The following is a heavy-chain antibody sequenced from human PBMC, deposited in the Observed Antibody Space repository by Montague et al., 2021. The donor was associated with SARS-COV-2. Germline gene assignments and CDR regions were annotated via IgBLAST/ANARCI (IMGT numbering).Heavy chain of an antibody. V-gene: IGHV2-70*11. CDR3: ARTTMITFGGVIVPFEY. D-gene: IGHD3-16*02. CDR2: IDWDDEK. Sequence: PALVKPTQTLTLTCTFSGFSLSTSGMCVSWIRQPPGKALEWLARIDWDDEKYYSTSRKTRLTISKDTSKNQVVLTMTNMDPVDTATYYCARTTMITFGGVIVPFEYWGQGTLVTVSS. CDR1: GFSLSTSGMC. J-gene: IGHJ4*02.